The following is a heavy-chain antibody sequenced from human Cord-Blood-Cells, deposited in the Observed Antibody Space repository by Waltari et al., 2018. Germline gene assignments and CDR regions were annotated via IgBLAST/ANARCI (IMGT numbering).Heavy chain of an antibody. CDR3: ARRSGYCSSTSCYNYYYYYMDV. V-gene: IGHV3-48*02. CDR2: ISSSSSTI. Sequence: EVQLVESGGGLVQPGGSLRLSCAASGFTFSSYSMNWVRQAPGKGLEWVSYISSSSSTIYCADSVKGRFTIARDNAKNSLYLQMNSLRDEDTAVYYCARRSGYCSSTSCYNYYYYYMDVWGKGTTVTVSS. CDR1: GFTFSSYS. J-gene: IGHJ6*03. D-gene: IGHD2-2*02.